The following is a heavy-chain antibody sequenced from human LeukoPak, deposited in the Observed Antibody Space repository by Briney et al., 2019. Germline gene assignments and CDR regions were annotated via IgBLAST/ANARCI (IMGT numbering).Heavy chain of an antibody. Sequence: GGSLRLSCAASGFTFSSYGMDWVRQAPGKGLEWLANIREDESEINYVNSVKGRFTISRDNARNSLYLQMTSLRPEDTAVYYCARDRVSMIVPVPYDYWGQGTLVTVSS. D-gene: IGHD3-22*01. CDR1: GFTFSSYG. V-gene: IGHV3-7*01. CDR2: IREDESEI. CDR3: ARDRVSMIVPVPYDY. J-gene: IGHJ4*02.